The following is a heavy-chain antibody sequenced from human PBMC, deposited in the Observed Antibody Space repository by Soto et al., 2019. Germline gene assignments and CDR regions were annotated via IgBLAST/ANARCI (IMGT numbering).Heavy chain of an antibody. D-gene: IGHD6-13*01. CDR2: IYWDDEK. CDR1: GFSLSTSGVG. V-gene: IGHV2-5*02. CDR3: AHRPTLIAGDAFYI. J-gene: IGHJ3*02. Sequence: QITLKESGPTLVKPTQTLTLTCTFSGFSLSTSGVGVDWIRQPPGKALEWLALIYWDDEKRYSPSLKSRLTINKATSKNQVVLTMTNMDPVDTATYYCAHRPTLIAGDAFYIWGQGTMVTVSS.